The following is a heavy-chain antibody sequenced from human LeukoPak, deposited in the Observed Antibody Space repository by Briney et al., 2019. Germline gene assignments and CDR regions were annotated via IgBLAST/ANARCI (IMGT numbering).Heavy chain of an antibody. V-gene: IGHV4-4*02. CDR3: ARDSVGGSNFDY. CDR1: GGSVSSSNW. J-gene: IGHJ4*02. CDR2: IYHSGST. Sequence: SETLSLTCAVSGGSVSSSNWWSWVRQPPGKGLEWIGEIYHSGSTNYNPSLKSRVTISVDKSKNQFSLKLSSVTAADTAVYYCARDSVGGSNFDYWGQGTLVTVSS. D-gene: IGHD5-24*01.